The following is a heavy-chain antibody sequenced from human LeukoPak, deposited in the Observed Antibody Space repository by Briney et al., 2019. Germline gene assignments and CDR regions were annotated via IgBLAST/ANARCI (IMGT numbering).Heavy chain of an antibody. D-gene: IGHD3-22*01. CDR3: ARVYYYDSSGYFDY. J-gene: IGHJ4*02. Sequence: GASVTVSCKASGYTFTSYGISWVRQAPGQGLDWMGWMSAYNGNTNYAQKLQGRVTMTTDTSTSTAYMELRSLRSDDTAVYYCARVYYYDSSGYFDYWGQGTLVTVSS. V-gene: IGHV1-18*01. CDR1: GYTFTSYG. CDR2: MSAYNGNT.